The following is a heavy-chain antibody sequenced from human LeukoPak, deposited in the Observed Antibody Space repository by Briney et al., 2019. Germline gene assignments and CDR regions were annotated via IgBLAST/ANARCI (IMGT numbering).Heavy chain of an antibody. D-gene: IGHD3-10*01. CDR2: ISSSSSTI. Sequence: GGSLRLSCAASGFTFSSYSMNWVRQAPGKGLEGVSYISSSSSTIYYADSVKGRFTISRDNAKNSLYLQMNSLRAEDTAVYYCARIRNTMVRGVVGYWGQGTLVTVSS. V-gene: IGHV3-48*01. J-gene: IGHJ4*02. CDR3: ARIRNTMVRGVVGY. CDR1: GFTFSSYS.